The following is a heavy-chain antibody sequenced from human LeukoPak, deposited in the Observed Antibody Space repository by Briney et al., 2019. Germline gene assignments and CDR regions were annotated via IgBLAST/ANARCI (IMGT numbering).Heavy chain of an antibody. V-gene: IGHV4-34*01. J-gene: IGHJ4*02. CDR3: ARLVPPYGPGSPHPHQFDY. CDR1: GGSFSGYY. CDR2: INHSGST. D-gene: IGHD3-10*01. Sequence: SETLSLTCAVYGGSFSGYYWSWIRQPPGKGLEWIGEINHSGSTNYNPSLKSRVIISVDTSKNQFSLKVSSVTAADTAVYYCARLVPPYGPGSPHPHQFDYWGQGTLVIVPS.